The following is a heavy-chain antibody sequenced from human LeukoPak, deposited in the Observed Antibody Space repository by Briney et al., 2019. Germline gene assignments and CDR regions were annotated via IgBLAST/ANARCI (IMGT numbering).Heavy chain of an antibody. CDR2: ISYDGSNK. V-gene: IGHV3-30*04. D-gene: IGHD3-3*01. CDR1: GFTVSSYA. J-gene: IGHJ6*03. Sequence: GGSLRLSCAASGFTVSSYAMHWVRQAPGKGLEWVAVISYDGSNKYYADSVKGRFTISRDNSKNTLYLQMNSLRAEDTAVYYCAREGEWLLGYYYYYMDVWGKGTTVTVSS. CDR3: AREGEWLLGYYYYYMDV.